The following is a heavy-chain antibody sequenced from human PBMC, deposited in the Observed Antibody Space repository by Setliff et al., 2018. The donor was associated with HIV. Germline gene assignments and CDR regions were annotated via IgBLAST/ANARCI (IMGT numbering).Heavy chain of an antibody. D-gene: IGHD2-8*01. J-gene: IGHJ4*02. CDR3: ARVRPLGYCSTGACPPDY. CDR2: IKSKTDGGTT. CDR1: GFTFSNAW. Sequence: GGSLRLSCAASGFTFSNAWMSWVRQAPGKGLEWVGRIKSKTDGGTTDYAAPVKGRFTISRDDSKNMLYLQMNSLKTEDTAVYYCARVRPLGYCSTGACPPDYWGQGTLVTVSS. V-gene: IGHV3-15*01.